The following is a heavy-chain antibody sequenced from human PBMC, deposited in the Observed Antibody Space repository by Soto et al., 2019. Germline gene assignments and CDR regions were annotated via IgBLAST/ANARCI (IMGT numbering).Heavy chain of an antibody. D-gene: IGHD6-13*01. CDR3: ARALAAAGTYYYYGMDV. CDR2: INPNSGGT. V-gene: IGHV1-2*02. Sequence: ASVKVSCKASGYTFTGYYMHWVRQAPGQGLEWMGWINPNSGGTNYAQKFQGRVTMTRDTSISTAYMELSRLRSDDTAVYYCARALAAAGTYYYYGMDVWAQGTTVTVSS. J-gene: IGHJ6*02. CDR1: GYTFTGYY.